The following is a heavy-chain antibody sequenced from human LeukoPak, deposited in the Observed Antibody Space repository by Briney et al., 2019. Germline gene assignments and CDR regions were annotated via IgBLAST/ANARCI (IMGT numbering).Heavy chain of an antibody. J-gene: IGHJ4*02. CDR3: ARRLAATGRYYFDY. CDR1: GDSISTYY. D-gene: IGHD6-13*01. CDR2: VYYSGST. V-gene: IGHV4-59*08. Sequence: PSETLSLTCSVSGDSISTYYWSWIRQPPGKGLEWIGYVYYSGSTNYNPSLRSRVTISVDTSKNQFSLKLTSVTAADTAVYYCARRLAATGRYYFDYWGPGTLVTVSS.